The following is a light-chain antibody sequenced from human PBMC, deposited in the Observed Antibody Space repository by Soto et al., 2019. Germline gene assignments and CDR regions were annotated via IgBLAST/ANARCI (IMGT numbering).Light chain of an antibody. CDR1: SSDVGGYNY. J-gene: IGLJ2*01. V-gene: IGLV2-11*01. CDR3: CSYAGSYTPL. CDR2: DVS. Sequence: QYVLTQPRSVSGSPGQSVTISCTGTSSDVGGYNYVSWYQQHPGKAPKLMIYDVSKRPSGVPDRFSGSKSGNTASLTISGLQAEDEADYYCCSYAGSYTPLFGGGTKLTVL.